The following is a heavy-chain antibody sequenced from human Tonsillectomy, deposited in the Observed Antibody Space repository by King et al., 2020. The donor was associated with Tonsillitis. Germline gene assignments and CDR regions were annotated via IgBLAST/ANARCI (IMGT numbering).Heavy chain of an antibody. CDR1: GSSVSYSY. Sequence: VQLQESGPGLVKPSETLSLTCTVSGSSVSYSYWNWIRQSPEKGLEWIGYSYYTETTRYNPSLGSRVTISVDPSKNQFYLKLSSVTAADTAVYYCARARTRPNVYFDPWGHRIL. V-gene: IGHV4-59*02. CDR3: ARARTRPNVYFDP. D-gene: IGHD5/OR15-5a*01. CDR2: SYYTETT. J-gene: IGHJ5*02.